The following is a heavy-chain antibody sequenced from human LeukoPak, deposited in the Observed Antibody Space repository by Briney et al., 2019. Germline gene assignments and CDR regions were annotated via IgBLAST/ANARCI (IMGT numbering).Heavy chain of an antibody. Sequence: PSETLSLTCTVSGGSISSYYWAWIRQPPGRGLEWIGEINHSGSSNYNPSLKSRVTTSVVTSKNQFSLKVRSVTAADTAVYYCARRREGYFDLWGRGNLVTVSS. CDR3: ARRREGYFDL. V-gene: IGHV4-34*01. CDR1: GGSISSYY. J-gene: IGHJ2*01. CDR2: INHSGSS.